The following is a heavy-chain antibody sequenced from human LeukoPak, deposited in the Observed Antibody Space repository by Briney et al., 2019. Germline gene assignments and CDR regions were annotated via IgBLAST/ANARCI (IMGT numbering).Heavy chain of an antibody. D-gene: IGHD3-3*01. Sequence: PSETLSLTCTVSGGSISSSSHYWGWIRQPPGKGLEWIGSIYYSGSTYYNPSLKSRVTISVDTSKNQFSLKLSSVTAADTAVYYCARSVHDFWSGSFDYWGQGTLVTVSS. CDR2: IYYSGST. J-gene: IGHJ4*02. CDR1: GGSISSSSHY. CDR3: ARSVHDFWSGSFDY. V-gene: IGHV4-39*07.